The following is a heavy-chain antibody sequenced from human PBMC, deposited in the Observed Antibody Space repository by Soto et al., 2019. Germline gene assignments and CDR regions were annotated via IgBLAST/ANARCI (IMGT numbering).Heavy chain of an antibody. J-gene: IGHJ3*02. Sequence: GGSLRLSCAASGFTFSSYSMNWVRQAPGKGLEWVSSISSSSSYIYYADSVKGRFTISRDNAKNSLYLPMNSLRAEDRAVYYCARDHDDAFDIWGQGTMVTVSS. CDR1: GFTFSSYS. CDR2: ISSSSSYI. V-gene: IGHV3-21*01. CDR3: ARDHDDAFDI.